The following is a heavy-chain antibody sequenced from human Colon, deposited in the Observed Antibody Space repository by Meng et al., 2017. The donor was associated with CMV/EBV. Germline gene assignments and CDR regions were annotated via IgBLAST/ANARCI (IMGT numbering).Heavy chain of an antibody. V-gene: IGHV4-31*03. CDR3: ARERYSYADDAFDI. J-gene: IGHJ3*02. D-gene: IGHD5-18*01. CDR2: IYYSGST. Sequence: LRLSCTVSGGSISSGGYYWSWIRQHPGKGPEWIGYIYYSGSTYYNPSLKSRVTISVDTSKNQFSLKLSSVTAADTAVYYCARERYSYADDAFDIWGQGTMVTVSS. CDR1: GGSISSGGYY.